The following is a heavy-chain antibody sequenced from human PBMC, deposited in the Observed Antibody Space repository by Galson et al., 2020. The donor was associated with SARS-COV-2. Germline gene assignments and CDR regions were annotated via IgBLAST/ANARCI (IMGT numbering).Heavy chain of an antibody. CDR2: INTGNGNT. CDR3: ARGFSSGLGDY. V-gene: IGHV1-3*04. Sequence: ASVKVSCKASGYTFIKYAIHWVRQDPGQRLEWMGWINTGNGNTKYSQKIQGRVTITRDTSASTVYMQLSSLRSEDTALYYCARGFSSGLGDYWGQGTLVTVSS. CDR1: GYTFIKYA. J-gene: IGHJ4*02. D-gene: IGHD3-10*01.